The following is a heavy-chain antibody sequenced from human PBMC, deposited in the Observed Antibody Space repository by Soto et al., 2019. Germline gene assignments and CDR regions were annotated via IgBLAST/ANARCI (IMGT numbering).Heavy chain of an antibody. J-gene: IGHJ6*02. CDR1: GGTFSSYA. CDR2: IIPIFGTA. V-gene: IGHV1-69*13. D-gene: IGHD6-19*01. CDR3: ARDRQGYSSGWYPGIGMDV. Sequence: ASVKVSCKASGGTFSSYAISWVRQAPGQGLEWMGGIIPIFGTANYAQKFQGRVTITADESTSTAYMELSSLRSEDTAVYYCARDRQGYSSGWYPGIGMDVWGQGTTVTVSS.